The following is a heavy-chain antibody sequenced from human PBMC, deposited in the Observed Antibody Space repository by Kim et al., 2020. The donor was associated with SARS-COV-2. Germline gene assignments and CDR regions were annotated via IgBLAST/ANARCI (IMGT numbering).Heavy chain of an antibody. CDR1: GVTFSSYG. D-gene: IGHD1-1*01. CDR2: ISYDGSNK. J-gene: IGHJ5*02. Sequence: GGALRLSCAASGVTFSSYGMHWVRQAPGKGLEWVAVISYDGSNKYYADSVKGRVTISRDNSKNTLYLQMNSLRAEDTAVYYCAKALLESWGQGTLVTVSS. CDR3: AKALLES. V-gene: IGHV3-30*18.